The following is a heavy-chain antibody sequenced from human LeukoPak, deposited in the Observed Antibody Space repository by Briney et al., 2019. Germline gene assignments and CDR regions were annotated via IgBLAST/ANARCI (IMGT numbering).Heavy chain of an antibody. CDR2: VDPTDPDV. CDR1: GFIFRTYW. J-gene: IGHJ4*02. V-gene: IGHV5-10-1*01. D-gene: IGHD6-13*01. Sequence: GESLRISCHTSGFIFRTYWIAWVRQMPGKGLEWMGIVDPTDPDVAYSPSFRGHVTMSADTSISTVYLQWSSLEASDTAIYFCARRARYLSSFALDFWGQGTLVTASS. CDR3: ARRARYLSSFALDF.